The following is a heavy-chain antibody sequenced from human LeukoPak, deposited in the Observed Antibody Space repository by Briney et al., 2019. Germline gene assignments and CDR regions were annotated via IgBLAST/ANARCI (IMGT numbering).Heavy chain of an antibody. CDR3: AKGAAAGLVDWFDP. CDR2: ITGDGAT. J-gene: IGHJ5*02. CDR1: GFTFTNFA. V-gene: IGHV3-23*01. D-gene: IGHD6-25*01. Sequence: GGSLRLSCAVSGFTFTNFAMMWVRQAPGKGLQWVSSITGDGATYYADSVRGRFMLSRDTSKNTLYLQMHSLTAEDTALYYCAKGAAAGLVDWFDPWGQGTLVTVSS.